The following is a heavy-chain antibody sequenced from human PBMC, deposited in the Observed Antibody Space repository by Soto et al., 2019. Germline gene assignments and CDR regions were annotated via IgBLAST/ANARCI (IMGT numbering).Heavy chain of an antibody. D-gene: IGHD3-9*01. CDR1: GGSISSSSFY. J-gene: IGHJ6*02. CDR3: ARPIRDGMDV. Sequence: QLQLQESGPGLVKPSETLSLTCTVSGGSISSSSFYWGWIRQPPGKGLEWIGSGYYSGTTYYNPSLKSRVTISVDTSKNQFSLKLSSVTAADTAVYYCARPIRDGMDVWGQGTTVTVSS. CDR2: GYYSGTT. V-gene: IGHV4-39*01.